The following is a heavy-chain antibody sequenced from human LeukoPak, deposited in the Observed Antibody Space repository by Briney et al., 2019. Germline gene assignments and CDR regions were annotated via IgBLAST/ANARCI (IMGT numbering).Heavy chain of an antibody. CDR1: GASFSSYY. CDR3: ARTYYYGSYYMDV. J-gene: IGHJ6*03. V-gene: IGHV4-59*01. CDR2: IYYSGST. D-gene: IGHD3-10*01. Sequence: SETLSLTCAVYGASFSSYYWSWIRQPPGKGLEWIGYIYYSGSTNYNPSLKSRVTISVDTSKNQFSLKVSSVTAADAAVYYCARTYYYGSYYMDVWGKGPRSPSP.